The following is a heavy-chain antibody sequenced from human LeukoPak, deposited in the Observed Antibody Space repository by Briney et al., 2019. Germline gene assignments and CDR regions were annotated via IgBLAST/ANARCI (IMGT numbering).Heavy chain of an antibody. D-gene: IGHD6-25*01. V-gene: IGHV4-59*01. CDR3: ARGRMAASSFDY. Sequence: SETLSLTCTVSGGSISSYYWSWIRQPPGKGLEWIGYIYYSGSTNYNPSLKSRVTISVDTSKNQFSLKLSSVTAADTAVYYCARGRMAASSFDYWGQGTLVTVSS. J-gene: IGHJ4*02. CDR2: IYYSGST. CDR1: GGSISSYY.